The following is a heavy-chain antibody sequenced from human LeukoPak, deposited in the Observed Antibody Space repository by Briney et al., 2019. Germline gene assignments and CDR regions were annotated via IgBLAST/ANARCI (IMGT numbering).Heavy chain of an antibody. J-gene: IGHJ4*02. CDR1: GFTFSSYW. D-gene: IGHD6-13*01. CDR2: INTDGSST. V-gene: IGHV3-74*01. CDR3: ARGDIAAGGSDY. Sequence: GGSLRLSCAASGFTFSSYWMHWVRQAPGKGLVWVSRINTDGSSTSYADSVKGRFTISKDNAKNTLYLQMNSLRAEDTAVYYCARGDIAAGGSDYWGQGTLVTVSS.